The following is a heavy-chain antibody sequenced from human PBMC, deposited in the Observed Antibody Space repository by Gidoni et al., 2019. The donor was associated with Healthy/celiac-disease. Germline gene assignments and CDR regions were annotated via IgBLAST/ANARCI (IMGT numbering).Heavy chain of an antibody. CDR1: GFTFSGSA. CDR2: ISYDGSNK. CDR3: ARGQQLVPVFDY. J-gene: IGHJ4*02. Sequence: QVQLVESVGGVVQPGRSLRLSCAAYGFTFSGSAMHWVRQAPGKGLECVAVISYDGSNKYDADSVKGRFTISRDNSKNTLYLQMNSRRAEDTAVYYCARGQQLVPVFDYWGQGTLVTVSS. D-gene: IGHD6-13*01. V-gene: IGHV3-30*04.